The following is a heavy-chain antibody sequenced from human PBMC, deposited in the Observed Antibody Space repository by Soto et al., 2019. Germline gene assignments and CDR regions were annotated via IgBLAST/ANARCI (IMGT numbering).Heavy chain of an antibody. V-gene: IGHV4-59*01. CDR1: GGSISSYY. J-gene: IGHJ3*02. D-gene: IGHD3-16*02. CDR2: IYYSGST. Sequence: PSETLSLTCTVSGGSISSYYWSWIRQPPGKGLEWIGYIYYSGSTNYNPSLKSRVTISVDTSKNQFSLKLSSVTAADTAVYYCARCIRGYDYVWGSYRYDAFDIWGQGTMVTVS. CDR3: ARCIRGYDYVWGSYRYDAFDI.